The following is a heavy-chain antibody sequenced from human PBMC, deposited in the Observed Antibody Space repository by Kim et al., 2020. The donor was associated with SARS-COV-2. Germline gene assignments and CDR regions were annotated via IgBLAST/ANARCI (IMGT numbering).Heavy chain of an antibody. Sequence: GESLKISCKGSGYSFTSYWISWVRQMPGKGLEWMGRIDPSDSYTNYSPSFQGHVTISADKSISTAYLQWSSLKASDTAMYYCARRLGDFWSGYYYGMDVWGQGTTVTVSS. D-gene: IGHD3-3*01. CDR1: GYSFTSYW. CDR3: ARRLGDFWSGYYYGMDV. V-gene: IGHV5-10-1*01. J-gene: IGHJ6*02. CDR2: IDPSDSYT.